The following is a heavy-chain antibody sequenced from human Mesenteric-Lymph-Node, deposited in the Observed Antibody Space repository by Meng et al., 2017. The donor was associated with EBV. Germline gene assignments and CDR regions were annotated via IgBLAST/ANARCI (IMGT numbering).Heavy chain of an antibody. J-gene: IGHJ4*02. CDR1: GDTFSTYT. Sequence: QGQLVQSGAEVKKPGSSVKVSCRASGDTFSTYTITWVRQAPGQGLEWMGGIIPISARTSYAQKFQARVTMTAHESTSTAYMELTSLRPDDTAVYYCARDYCSGGSCYSPDYWGQGTLVTVSS. D-gene: IGHD2-15*01. CDR2: IIPISART. V-gene: IGHV1-69*01. CDR3: ARDYCSGGSCYSPDY.